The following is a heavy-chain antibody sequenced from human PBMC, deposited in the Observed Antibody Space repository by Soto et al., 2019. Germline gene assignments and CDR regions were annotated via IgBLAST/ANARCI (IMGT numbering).Heavy chain of an antibody. CDR1: GDSISTFY. V-gene: IGHV4-59*01. D-gene: IGHD3-22*01. J-gene: IGHJ4*02. Sequence: SETLSLTCTDSGDSISTFYWGWMRQSPGKELECIGYVYYTGSTNYNPSLKSRVTISVDRSKNQFSLKLTSANAADTAVYYCARGRTVRNYADDSSDYFYFFDYWGQGTQVTVSS. CDR2: VYYTGST. CDR3: ARGRTVRNYADDSSDYFYFFDY.